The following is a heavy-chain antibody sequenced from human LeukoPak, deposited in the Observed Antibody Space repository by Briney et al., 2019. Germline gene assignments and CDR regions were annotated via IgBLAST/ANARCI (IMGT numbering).Heavy chain of an antibody. D-gene: IGHD2-2*01. CDR3: VKEAVVPAAANPFDY. CDR1: GFTFGSYA. V-gene: IGHV3-64D*06. CDR2: ISSNGGST. J-gene: IGHJ4*02. Sequence: GGSLRLSCSASGFTFGSYAMHWVRQAPGKGLEYVSAISSNGGSTYYADSVKGRFTISRDNSKNTLYLQMSSLRAEDTAVYYCVKEAVVPAAANPFDYWGQGTLVTVSS.